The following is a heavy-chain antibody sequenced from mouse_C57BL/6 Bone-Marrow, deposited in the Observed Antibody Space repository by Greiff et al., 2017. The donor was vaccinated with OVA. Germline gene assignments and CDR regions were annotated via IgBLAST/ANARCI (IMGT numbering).Heavy chain of an antibody. CDR1: GFTFSDYG. CDR2: ISSGSSTI. V-gene: IGHV5-17*01. CDR3: ARQTNWALDY. Sequence: EVQVVESGGGLVKPGGSLKLSCAASGFTFSDYGMHWVRQAPEKGLEWVAYISSGSSTIYYADTVKGRFTISRDNAKNTLFLQLTSLRSEDTAMYYCARQTNWALDYWGQGTTLTVSS. J-gene: IGHJ2*01. D-gene: IGHD4-1*01.